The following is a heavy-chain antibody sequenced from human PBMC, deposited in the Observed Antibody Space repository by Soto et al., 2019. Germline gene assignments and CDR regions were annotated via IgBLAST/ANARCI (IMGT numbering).Heavy chain of an antibody. D-gene: IGHD2-2*01. CDR3: KSRLPSAY. CDR1: GFTFSNAW. V-gene: IGHV3-15*01. CDR2: IKSKPDGGTT. Sequence: EVQLVESGCGLVKPGGSLSLSCAASGFTFSNAWMSWVRQAPGKGLEWVGRIKSKPDGGTTDYAAPVKGRFTISSDDSKYTLYLQMNSLKTEDTDVYYCKSRLPSAYCGQGTLVAVAS. J-gene: IGHJ4*02.